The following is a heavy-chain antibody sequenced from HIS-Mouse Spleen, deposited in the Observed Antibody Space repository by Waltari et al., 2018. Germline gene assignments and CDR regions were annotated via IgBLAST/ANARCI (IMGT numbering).Heavy chain of an antibody. J-gene: IGHJ4*02. CDR2: ISCDGSNK. Sequence: QVQLVESGGGVVQPGRSLRLACAASGFTFSSYGMHWVRQAPGKGLEWVAVISCDGSNKYYADSVKGRFTISRDNSKNTLYLQMNSLRAEDTAVYYCAKDKHHAFDYWGQGTLVTVSS. CDR1: GFTFSSYG. CDR3: AKDKHHAFDY. V-gene: IGHV3-30*18.